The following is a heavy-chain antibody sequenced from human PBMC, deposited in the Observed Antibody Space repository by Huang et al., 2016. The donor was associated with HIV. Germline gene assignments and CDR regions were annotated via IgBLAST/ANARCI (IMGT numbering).Heavy chain of an antibody. Sequence: QITLKESGPTLVKPTQTLTLTCSFSGFSLNTGEVGVGWFLQPPGTALELLALIYWDDDKRYSPSLKSRLTITKDTSKNQVVLTMTNMDPVDTATYYCAHGAYDTSGYFFRLRFDYWGRGTLVTVSS. CDR3: AHGAYDTSGYFFRLRFDY. CDR1: GFSLNTGEVG. D-gene: IGHD3-22*01. CDR2: IYWDDDK. J-gene: IGHJ4*02. V-gene: IGHV2-5*02.